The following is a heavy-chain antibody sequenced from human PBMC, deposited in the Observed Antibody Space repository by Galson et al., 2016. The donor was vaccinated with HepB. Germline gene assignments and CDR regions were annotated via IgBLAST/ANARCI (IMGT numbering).Heavy chain of an antibody. V-gene: IGHV3-48*01. CDR1: GFAFSTFS. CDR3: SKERLVRRIFDH. CDR2: MSSTRTK. D-gene: IGHD1-1*01. Sequence: SLRLSRAASGFAFSTFSMNWVRQAPGKGLEWVSYMSSTRTKYYADSVKGRSTISRDNSNNTLYLQMNGLRTADTAVYYCSKERLVRRIFDHWGQGTLLTVSS. J-gene: IGHJ4*02.